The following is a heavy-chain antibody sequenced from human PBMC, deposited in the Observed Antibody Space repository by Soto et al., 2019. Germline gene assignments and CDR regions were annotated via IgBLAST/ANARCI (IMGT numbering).Heavy chain of an antibody. Sequence: EVQLLESGGGLVQPGGSLRLSCETSGFSFNTYAMTWVRQAPGMGLEWVAVINYSGSTTFHADSVKGRFTISRDNSRKTVFLQMESLRAEATAVYYCVKQRGSRKTYYYRMDWWGLGTTVLVSS. V-gene: IGHV3-23*01. CDR1: GFSFNTYA. J-gene: IGHJ6*01. CDR3: VKQRGSRKTYYYRMDW. D-gene: IGHD3-10*01. CDR2: INYSGSTT.